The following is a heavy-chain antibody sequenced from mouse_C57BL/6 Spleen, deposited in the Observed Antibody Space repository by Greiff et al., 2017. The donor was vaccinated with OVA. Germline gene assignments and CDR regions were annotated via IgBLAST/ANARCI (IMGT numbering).Heavy chain of an antibody. V-gene: IGHV1-81*01. D-gene: IGHD1-1*01. CDR1: GYTFTSYG. J-gene: IGHJ1*03. Sequence: VQLQQSGAELARPGASVKLSCKASGYTFTSYGISWVKQRTGQGLEWIGEIYPRSGNTYYNEKFKGKATLTADKSSSTAYMELRSLTSEDSAVYFCARPSYSSSWYFDVWGTGTTVTVSS. CDR2: IYPRSGNT. CDR3: ARPSYSSSWYFDV.